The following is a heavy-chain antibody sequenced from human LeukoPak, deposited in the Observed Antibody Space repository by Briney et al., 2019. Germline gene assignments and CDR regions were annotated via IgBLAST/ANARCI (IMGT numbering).Heavy chain of an antibody. D-gene: IGHD3-3*01. CDR3: ARWGLFGVARTQFDP. J-gene: IGHJ5*02. CDR1: GGSISSSSYY. CDR2: IYYSGST. V-gene: IGHV4-39*01. Sequence: PSETLSLTCTVSGGSISSSSYYWGWIRQPPGKGLEWIGSIYYSGSTYYNPSLKSRVTISVDTSKNQFSLKLSSVTAADTAVYYCARWGLFGVARTQFDPWGQGTLVTVSS.